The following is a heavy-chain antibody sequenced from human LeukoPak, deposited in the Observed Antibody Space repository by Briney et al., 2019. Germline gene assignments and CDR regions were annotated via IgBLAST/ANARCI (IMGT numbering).Heavy chain of an antibody. CDR1: GFTFSSYA. D-gene: IGHD3-22*01. V-gene: IGHV3-23*01. CDR2: ISGGGGST. J-gene: IGHJ5*02. CDR3: ARGPYYYESSGYYSINWFDP. Sequence: GGSLRLSCAASGFTFSSYAMSWVRQAPGKGLEWVSTISGGGGSTYYADSVKGRFTISRDNSRNTLYLQMNSLRAEDTAVYYCARGPYYYESSGYYSINWFDPWGQGTLVTVSS.